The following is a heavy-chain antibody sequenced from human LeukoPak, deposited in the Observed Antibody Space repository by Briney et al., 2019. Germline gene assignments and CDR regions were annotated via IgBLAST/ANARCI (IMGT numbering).Heavy chain of an antibody. CDR1: GYSFTSYW. V-gene: IGHV5-51*03. D-gene: IGHD1-26*01. CDR2: IYPGDSDT. Sequence: GESLKIACKGSGYSFTSYWIGWVRQMPGKGLEWMGIIYPGDSDTRYGPSFQGQVTISADKSISTAYLQWSSLKASDTAMYYCARQLVGATLRSAFDIWGQGTMVTVSS. CDR3: ARQLVGATLRSAFDI. J-gene: IGHJ3*02.